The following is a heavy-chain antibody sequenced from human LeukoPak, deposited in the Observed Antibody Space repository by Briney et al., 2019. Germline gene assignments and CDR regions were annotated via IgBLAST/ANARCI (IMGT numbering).Heavy chain of an antibody. CDR2: INPSGGST. D-gene: IGHD5-24*01. CDR3: ARANLKGWLQSQSLNY. V-gene: IGHV1-46*01. CDR1: GYTFTSYY. J-gene: IGHJ4*02. Sequence: ASVKVSCKASGYTFTSYYMHWVRQAPGQGLEWMGIINPSGGSTNYAQRFQGRVTMTRDTSTSTVYMELSSLRSEDTAVYYCARANLKGWLQSQSLNYWGQGTLVTVSS.